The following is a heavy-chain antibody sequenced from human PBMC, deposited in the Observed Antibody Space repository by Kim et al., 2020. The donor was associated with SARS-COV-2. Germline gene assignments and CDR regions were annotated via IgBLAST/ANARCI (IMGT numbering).Heavy chain of an antibody. CDR3: AGSYYYLDAFDI. Sequence: EFAASVKGRFTISRDDSMNALYLQMNSLKTEDTAVYYCAGSYYYLDAFDIWGQGTMVTVSS. V-gene: IGHV3-72*01. J-gene: IGHJ3*02. D-gene: IGHD1-26*01.